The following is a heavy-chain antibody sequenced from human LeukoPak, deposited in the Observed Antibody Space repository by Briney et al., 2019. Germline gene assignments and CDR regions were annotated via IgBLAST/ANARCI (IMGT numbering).Heavy chain of an antibody. J-gene: IGHJ6*02. Sequence: SVKVSCKASGGTFSSYAISWVRQAPGQGLEWMGRIIPILGIANYAQKFQGRGTITADKSTSTAYMELSSLRSEDTAVYYCARLYYDILTGSHYYYYYGMDVWGQGTTVTVSS. V-gene: IGHV1-69*04. CDR2: IIPILGIA. CDR1: GGTFSSYA. CDR3: ARLYYDILTGSHYYYYYGMDV. D-gene: IGHD3-9*01.